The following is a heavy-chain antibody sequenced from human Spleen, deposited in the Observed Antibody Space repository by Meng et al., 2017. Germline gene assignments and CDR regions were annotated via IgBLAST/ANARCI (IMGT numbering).Heavy chain of an antibody. Sequence: GESLKISCAASGFTFSSYEMNWVRQAPGKGLEWVSSISYSGGSTSYTDSVKGRFTISRDNSKNTLYLEMNSLRAEDTAVYYCARHPYSSGWYVYFDYWGQGTLVTVSS. D-gene: IGHD6-19*01. CDR3: ARHPYSSGWYVYFDY. CDR2: ISYSGGST. CDR1: GFTFSSYE. V-gene: IGHV3-23*01. J-gene: IGHJ4*02.